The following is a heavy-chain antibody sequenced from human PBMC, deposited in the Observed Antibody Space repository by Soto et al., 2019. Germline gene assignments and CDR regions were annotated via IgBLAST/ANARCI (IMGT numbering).Heavy chain of an antibody. CDR2: INPSGGST. CDR3: ARQDKYDFWSGRSRWQYYYMDV. D-gene: IGHD3-3*01. V-gene: IGHV1-46*03. Sequence: ASVKVSCKASGYTFTSYYMHWVRQAPGQGLEWMGIINPSGGSTSYAQKFQGRVTMTRDTSTSTVYMELSSLRSEDTAVYYCARQDKYDFWSGRSRWQYYYMDVWGKGTTVTVSS. CDR1: GYTFTSYY. J-gene: IGHJ6*03.